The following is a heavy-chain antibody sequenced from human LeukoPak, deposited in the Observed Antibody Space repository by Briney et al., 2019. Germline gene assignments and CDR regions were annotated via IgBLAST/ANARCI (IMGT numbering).Heavy chain of an antibody. V-gene: IGHV1-8*01. CDR3: ARRSIAAAGFDY. Sequence: ASVKVSCKASGYTFTSYDINWVRRATGQGLEWMGWMNPNSGNTGYAQKFQGRVTMTRNTSISTAYMELSSLRSEDTAVYYCARRSIAAAGFDYWGQGTLVTVSS. CDR1: GYTFTSYD. J-gene: IGHJ4*02. D-gene: IGHD6-13*01. CDR2: MNPNSGNT.